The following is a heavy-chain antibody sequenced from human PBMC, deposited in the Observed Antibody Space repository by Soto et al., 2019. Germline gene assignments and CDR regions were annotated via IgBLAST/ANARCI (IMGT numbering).Heavy chain of an antibody. V-gene: IGHV1-18*01. CDR2: ISAYNGNT. Sequence: ASVKVSCNXSGYTFTSYGISWVRQAPGQGLEWMGWISAYNGNTNYAQKLQGRVTMTTDTSTSTAYMELRSLRSDDTAVYYCARAQPYYDLLTGYYNVGDCYYGMDVWGQGTTVTVSS. J-gene: IGHJ6*02. CDR3: ARAQPYYDLLTGYYNVGDCYYGMDV. CDR1: GYTFTSYG. D-gene: IGHD3-9*01.